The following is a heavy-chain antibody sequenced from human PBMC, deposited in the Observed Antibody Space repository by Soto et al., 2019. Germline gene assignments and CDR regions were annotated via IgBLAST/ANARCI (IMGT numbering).Heavy chain of an antibody. D-gene: IGHD3-22*01. J-gene: IGHJ4*02. CDR3: AKEDFYYYDSSGYPDY. CDR2: ISYDGSNK. Sequence: PGGSLRLSCAASGFTFSSYGIHWVRQAPGKGLEWVAVISYDGSNKYYADSVKGRFTISRDNSKNTLYLQMNSLRAEDTAVYYCAKEDFYYYDSSGYPDYWGQGTLVTVSS. V-gene: IGHV3-30*18. CDR1: GFTFSSYG.